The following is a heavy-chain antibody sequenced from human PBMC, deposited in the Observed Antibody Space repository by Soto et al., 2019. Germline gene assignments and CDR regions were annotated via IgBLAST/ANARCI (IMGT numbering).Heavy chain of an antibody. CDR2: IIPIFGTA. J-gene: IGHJ4*02. V-gene: IGHV1-69*13. D-gene: IGHD1-26*01. CDR3: ARTSLSGPGATKYYFDY. CDR1: EGTFSSYA. Sequence: SVKVSCKASEGTFSSYAISWVRQAPGQGLEWMGGIIPIFGTANYAQKFQGRVTITADESTSTAYMELSSLRSEDTAVYYCARTSLSGPGATKYYFDYWGQGTLVTVSS.